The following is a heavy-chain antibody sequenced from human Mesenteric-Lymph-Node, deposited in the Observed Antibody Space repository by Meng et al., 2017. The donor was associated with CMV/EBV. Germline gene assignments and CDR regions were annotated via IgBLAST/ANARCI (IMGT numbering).Heavy chain of an antibody. Sequence: SVKVSCKASGGTFSSYVISWVRQAPGQGLEWMGGIIPILGIANYAQKFQGRVTITADKSTSTAYMELSSLRSEDAAVYYCAREGGAGTAMVYWGQGTLVTVSS. CDR1: GGTFSSYV. J-gene: IGHJ4*02. D-gene: IGHD5-18*01. V-gene: IGHV1-69*10. CDR3: AREGGAGTAMVY. CDR2: IIPILGIA.